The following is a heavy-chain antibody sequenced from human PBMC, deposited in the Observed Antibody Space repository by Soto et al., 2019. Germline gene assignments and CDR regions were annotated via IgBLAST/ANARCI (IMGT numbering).Heavy chain of an antibody. J-gene: IGHJ4*02. CDR3: TTDEYYDFWSGRTRVY. Sequence: PGWSLRLACAASGVTFSNAGMSWVLQATGKGLEWVGRIKSKTDGGTTDYAAPVKGRFTISRDDSKNTLYLQMNSLKTEDTAVYYCTTDEYYDFWSGRTRVYWGQGTLVTVSS. D-gene: IGHD3-3*01. V-gene: IGHV3-15*01. CDR1: GVTFSNAG. CDR2: IKSKTDGGTT.